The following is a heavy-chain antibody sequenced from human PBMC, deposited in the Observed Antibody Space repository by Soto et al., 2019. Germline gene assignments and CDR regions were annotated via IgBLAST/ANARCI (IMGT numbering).Heavy chain of an antibody. D-gene: IGHD6-19*01. CDR2: ISYDGSNK. V-gene: IGHV3-30*18. CDR3: AKDLSDQTTEWLVGGTFDY. Sequence: QVQLVESGGGVVQPGRSLRLSCAASGFTFSSYGMHWVRQAPGKGLEWVAVISYDGSNKYYADSVKGRFTISRDNSKNTLYLQMNSLRAEDTAVYYCAKDLSDQTTEWLVGGTFDYWGQGTLVTVSS. J-gene: IGHJ4*02. CDR1: GFTFSSYG.